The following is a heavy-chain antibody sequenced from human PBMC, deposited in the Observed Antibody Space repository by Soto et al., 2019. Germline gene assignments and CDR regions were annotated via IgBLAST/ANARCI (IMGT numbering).Heavy chain of an antibody. V-gene: IGHV1-18*01. J-gene: IGHJ5*02. CDR2: ISAYNGNT. Sequence: GASVKVSCKASCYTFTSYGISWVRQAPGQGLEWMGWISAYNGNTNYAQKLQGRVTMTTDTSTSTAYMELRSLRSDDTAVYYCARLWFGELSFWYDPWGQGTLVTVSS. CDR1: CYTFTSYG. D-gene: IGHD3-10*01. CDR3: ARLWFGELSFWYDP.